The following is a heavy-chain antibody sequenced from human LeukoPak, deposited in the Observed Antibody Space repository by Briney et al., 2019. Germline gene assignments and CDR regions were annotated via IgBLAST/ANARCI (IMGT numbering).Heavy chain of an antibody. CDR2: ISSSGSTI. D-gene: IGHD6-25*01. CDR3: AREGAATYFDY. CDR1: GFTFSKYS. Sequence: PGGSLRLSCAASGFTFSKYSMNWVRQAPGKGLEWVSYISSSGSTIYYADSVKGRFTISRDNAKNSLYLQMNSLRAEDTAVYYCAREGAATYFDYWGQGTLVTVPS. J-gene: IGHJ4*02. V-gene: IGHV3-48*04.